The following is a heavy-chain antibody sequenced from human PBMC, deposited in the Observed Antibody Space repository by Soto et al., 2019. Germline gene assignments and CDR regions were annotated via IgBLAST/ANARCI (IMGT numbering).Heavy chain of an antibody. CDR1: GGSISSYY. J-gene: IGHJ4*02. V-gene: IGHV4-59*08. CDR2: MYNSGST. CDR3: ASMGYHYGSGSYPLDY. D-gene: IGHD3-10*01. Sequence: QVQLQESGPGLVKPSETLSLTCTVSGGSISSYYWTWIRQPPGKGLEWIGFMYNSGSTHYNPSLKRRVPRSLDTSMNPFSLNLRSVTAADTAVYYCASMGYHYGSGSYPLDYWGQGTLVTVSS.